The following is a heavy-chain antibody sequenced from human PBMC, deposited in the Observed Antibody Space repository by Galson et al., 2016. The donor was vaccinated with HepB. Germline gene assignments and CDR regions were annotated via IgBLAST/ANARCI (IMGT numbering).Heavy chain of an antibody. CDR3: TRELEGGYFDY. D-gene: IGHD2/OR15-2a*01. J-gene: IGHJ4*02. V-gene: IGHV3-23*01. CDR2: ISNSGDST. Sequence: SLRLSCAASGFTFSSYAMNWVRQAPGKGLEWVSSISNSGDSTYYADSVKGRFTISRDNSKNTLYLQMNSLRAEDTAVYYCTRELEGGYFDYWGQGTLVTVSS. CDR1: GFTFSSYA.